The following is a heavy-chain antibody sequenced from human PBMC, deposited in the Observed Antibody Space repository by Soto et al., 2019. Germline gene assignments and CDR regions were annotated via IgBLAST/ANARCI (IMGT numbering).Heavy chain of an antibody. Sequence: EVQLVESGGGLVQPGGSLRLSCAASGFTLSDSSIHWVRQASGKGLEWIGRVQSKTKSYATLYAESVKGRFTISRDDSKNTAYLQMDSLKTEDTAVYYCTRYVDIAMWDVWGQGTTVTVSS. D-gene: IGHD5-12*01. CDR1: GFTLSDSS. V-gene: IGHV3-73*02. J-gene: IGHJ6*02. CDR2: VQSKTKSYAT. CDR3: TRYVDIAMWDV.